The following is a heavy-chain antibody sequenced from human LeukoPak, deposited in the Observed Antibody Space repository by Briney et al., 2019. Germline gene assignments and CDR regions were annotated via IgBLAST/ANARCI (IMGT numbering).Heavy chain of an antibody. CDR3: ARRVPNWYFDL. Sequence: SETLSPTCTVSGGSISSNYWSWIRQPPGKGLEWIGYIYYSGSTNYNPSLKSRVTISVDMSKNQFSLKLSSVTAADTAVYYCARRVPNWYFDLWGRGTLVTVSS. CDR2: IYYSGST. J-gene: IGHJ2*01. CDR1: GGSISSNY. V-gene: IGHV4-59*08.